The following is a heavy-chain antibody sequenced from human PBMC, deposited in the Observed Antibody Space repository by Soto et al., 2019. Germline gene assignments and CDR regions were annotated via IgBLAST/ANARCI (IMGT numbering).Heavy chain of an antibody. J-gene: IGHJ4*02. CDR1: GYTFTSYG. D-gene: IGHD3-22*01. V-gene: IGHV1-18*01. CDR2: ISAYNGNT. Sequence: EASVKVSCKASGYTFTSYGIGWVRQAPGQGLEWMGWISAYNGNTNYAQKLQGRVTMTTDTSTSTAYMELRSLRSDDTAVYYCARVVGYYDSSGKLDYWGQGTLVTVSS. CDR3: ARVVGYYDSSGKLDY.